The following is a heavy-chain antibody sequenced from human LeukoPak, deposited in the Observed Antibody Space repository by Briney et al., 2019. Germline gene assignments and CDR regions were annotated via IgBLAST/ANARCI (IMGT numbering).Heavy chain of an antibody. J-gene: IGHJ5*02. CDR3: VRRRGASGTINHFDP. Sequence: GESLKISCKTSGYSFTSYWIGWVRQMPGTGLEWVGAIYPDDSDTRYSPSFQGQVVISADRSIRTAYLQWNTLKTSATAMYYCVRRRGASGTINHFDPWGQGTLVTVSS. V-gene: IGHV5-51*01. CDR2: IYPDDSDT. D-gene: IGHD3-10*01. CDR1: GYSFTSYW.